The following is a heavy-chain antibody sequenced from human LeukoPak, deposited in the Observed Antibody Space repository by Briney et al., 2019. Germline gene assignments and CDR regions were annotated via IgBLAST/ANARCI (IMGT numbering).Heavy chain of an antibody. CDR3: ARDDYDILTGSVNWFDR. V-gene: IGHV4-4*07. CDR2: IYTSGST. Sequence: SETLSLTCTVSGGSISSYYWSWIGQPAGKGLEWIGRIYTSGSTNYNPSLKSRVTMSVDTSKNQFSLKLSSVTAADTAVYYCARDDYDILTGSVNWFDRWGQGTLVTVSS. J-gene: IGHJ5*02. CDR1: GGSISSYY. D-gene: IGHD3-9*01.